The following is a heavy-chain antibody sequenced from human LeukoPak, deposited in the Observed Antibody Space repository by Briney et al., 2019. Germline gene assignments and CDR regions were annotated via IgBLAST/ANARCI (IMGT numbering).Heavy chain of an antibody. D-gene: IGHD1-26*01. J-gene: IGHJ4*02. CDR3: AREVGPVTSHRIDS. Sequence: SETLSLTCTVSGGSISSYYWSWIRQPPGKGLEWIGYIYYSGSTNYNPSLKSRVTISEDTPKNQFSLKLSSVTAADTAAYSCAREVGPVTSHRIDSWGQGSLVTVSS. V-gene: IGHV4-59*08. CDR1: GGSISSYY. CDR2: IYYSGST.